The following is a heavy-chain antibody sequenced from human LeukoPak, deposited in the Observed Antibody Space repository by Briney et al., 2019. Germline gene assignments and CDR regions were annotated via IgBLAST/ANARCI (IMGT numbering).Heavy chain of an antibody. J-gene: IGHJ4*02. CDR3: ASSSSYY. D-gene: IGHD6-6*01. V-gene: IGHV3-30*02. CDR1: GFTFSSYG. CDR2: IRYDGSNK. Sequence: PGGSLRLSCTASGFTFSSYGMHWVRQAPAPGLGRVAFIRYDGSNKYYADSVKVRFTISRDNSKNTLYLQMNSLRAEDTAVYYCASSSSYYWGQGTLVTVSS.